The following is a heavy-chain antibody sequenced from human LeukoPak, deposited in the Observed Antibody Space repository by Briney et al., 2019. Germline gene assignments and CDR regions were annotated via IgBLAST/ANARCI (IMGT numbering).Heavy chain of an antibody. CDR3: ARSHSVWTSFDY. CDR2: IYYSGST. CDR1: GGSISTYY. J-gene: IGHJ4*02. V-gene: IGHV4-59*01. Sequence: SETLSLTCTVSGGSISTYYWSWIRQPPGKGLEWIGYIYYSGSTNYNPSLKSQVTISVDTSKNQFSLKLSSVTAADTAVYYCARSHSVWTSFDYWGQGTLVTVPS. D-gene: IGHD3/OR15-3a*01.